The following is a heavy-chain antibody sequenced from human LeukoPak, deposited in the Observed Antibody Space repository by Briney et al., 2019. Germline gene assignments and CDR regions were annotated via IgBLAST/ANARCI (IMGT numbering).Heavy chain of an antibody. D-gene: IGHD3/OR15-3a*01. CDR1: GFTFSNYD. Sequence: PGGSLRLSCAASGFTFSNYDMHWIRQAPGKGLEWVAFIRSDGSNKYYGDSVKGRFTISRDNSKNTLYLQMNSLRAEDTAVYYCGGLATHDYRGQGTLVTVSS. V-gene: IGHV3-30*02. J-gene: IGHJ4*02. CDR3: GGLATHDY. CDR2: IRSDGSNK.